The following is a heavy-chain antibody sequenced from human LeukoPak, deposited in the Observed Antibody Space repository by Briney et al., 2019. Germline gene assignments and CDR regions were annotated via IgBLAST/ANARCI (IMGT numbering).Heavy chain of an antibody. CDR2: IYYSGTT. CDR1: GGSISSFY. CDR3: ARGPPSYSNSDY. Sequence: SETLSLTCTVSGGSISSFYWSWIRQSPGKGLQWIGYIYYSGTTNYNPSLKGRVTISVDTSKNQFSLKLNSVTAADTAVYFCARGPPSYSNSDYWGQGVLVTVS. D-gene: IGHD4-11*01. V-gene: IGHV4-59*01. J-gene: IGHJ4*02.